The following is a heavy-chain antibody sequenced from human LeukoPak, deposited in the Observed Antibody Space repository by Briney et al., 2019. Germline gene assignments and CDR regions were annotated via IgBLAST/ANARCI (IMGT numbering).Heavy chain of an antibody. J-gene: IGHJ6*03. Sequence: PSETLSLTCAVYGGSFSGYYWSWIRQPPGKGLEWIGEINHSGSTNYNPSLKSRVTISVDTSKNQFSLKLSSVTAADTAVYYCARSGPAGIFDYYYSMDVWGKGSTVTVSS. CDR2: INHSGST. D-gene: IGHD6-13*01. CDR1: GGSFSGYY. CDR3: ARSGPAGIFDYYYSMDV. V-gene: IGHV4-34*01.